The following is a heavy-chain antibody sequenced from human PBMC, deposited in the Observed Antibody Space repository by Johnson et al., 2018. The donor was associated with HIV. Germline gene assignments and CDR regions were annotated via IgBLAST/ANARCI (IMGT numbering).Heavy chain of an antibody. J-gene: IGHJ3*02. CDR1: GFTFSSYA. CDR3: AREFPYCSGGSCLPAAFDI. Sequence: QVHLVESGGGVVQPGRSLRLSCAASGFTFSSYAMHWVRQAPGKGLEWVAVISFDGSNKYFADSVKGRFTISRDNSKNTLYLQMNSLRAEDTAVYYCAREFPYCSGGSCLPAAFDIWGQGTMVTVSS. D-gene: IGHD2-15*01. CDR2: ISFDGSNK. V-gene: IGHV3-30*14.